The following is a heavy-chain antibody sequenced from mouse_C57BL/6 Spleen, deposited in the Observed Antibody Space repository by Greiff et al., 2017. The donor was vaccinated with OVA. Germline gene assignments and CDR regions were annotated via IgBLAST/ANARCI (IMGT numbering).Heavy chain of an antibody. V-gene: IGHV1-69*01. Sequence: VQLQQPGAELVMPGASVKLSCKASGYTFTSYWMHWVKQRPGQGLEWIGDLDPSDSYTNYNQKFKGKSPLTVAKSSSTAYMQLSSLTTEDSAVYYRAIHGDYWGKGTTLTVSS. CDR1: GYTFTSYW. CDR3: AIHGDY. CDR2: LDPSDSYT. J-gene: IGHJ2*01.